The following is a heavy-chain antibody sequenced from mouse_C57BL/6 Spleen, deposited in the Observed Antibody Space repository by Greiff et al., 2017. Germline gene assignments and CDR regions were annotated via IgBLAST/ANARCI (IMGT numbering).Heavy chain of an antibody. CDR2: ISSGGSYT. CDR1: GFTFSSYG. V-gene: IGHV5-6*02. J-gene: IGHJ2*01. D-gene: IGHD2-10*02. Sequence: EVMLVESGGDLVKPGGSLKLSCAASGFTFSSYGMSWVRQTPDKRLEWVATISSGGSYTYYPDSVKGRFTISRDNAKNTLYLQMSSLKSEDTAMYDCARRYEGFDYWGQGTTLTVSS. CDR3: ARRYEGFDY.